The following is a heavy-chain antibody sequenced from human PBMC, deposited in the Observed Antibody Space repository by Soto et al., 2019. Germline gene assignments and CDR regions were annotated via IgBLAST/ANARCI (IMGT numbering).Heavy chain of an antibody. V-gene: IGHV1-18*01. CDR3: ARGGYYDKVWGKMNYYGLDV. J-gene: IGHJ6*02. CDR2: ISAYNDYT. D-gene: IGHD3-16*01. CDR1: GYTFIRYG. Sequence: QVRLVQSAAEVKKPGASVKVSCKAYGYTFIRYGITWVRQAPGQGLEWMGWISAYNDYTNYAQKLQGRVTMTTDTSTSTVYMELRSLRSDDTAVYYCARGGYYDKVWGKMNYYGLDVWGQGTTVTVSS.